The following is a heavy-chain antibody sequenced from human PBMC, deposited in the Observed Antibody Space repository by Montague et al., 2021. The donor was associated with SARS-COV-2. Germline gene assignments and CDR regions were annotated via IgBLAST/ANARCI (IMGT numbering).Heavy chain of an antibody. D-gene: IGHD6-19*01. CDR3: AHTLMHWLTPLSFDY. CDR1: GFSLSTSGVR. J-gene: IGHJ4*02. Sequence: PALVKPTQALTLTCTFSGFSLSTSGVRVGWIRQPPGKALEWLALIYWDDDKRYSPSLKSRLTITKDTSKNQVVLTMTNMDPVDTATYYCAHTLMHWLTPLSFDYWGQGTLVTVSS. V-gene: IGHV2-5*02. CDR2: IYWDDDK.